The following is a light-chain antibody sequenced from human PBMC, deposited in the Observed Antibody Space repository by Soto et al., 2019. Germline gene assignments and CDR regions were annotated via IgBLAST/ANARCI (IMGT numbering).Light chain of an antibody. V-gene: IGKV3D-11*01. J-gene: IGKJ5*01. Sequence: EIVLTQSPATLYLSPGERATLSCRASQGVSSYLAWYQQKPGQAPRLLIYDASNRATGIPARFSGSGPGTDFTLTISSLEPEDFAVYYCQQRSNWHSITFGQGTRLEIK. CDR2: DAS. CDR1: QGVSSY. CDR3: QQRSNWHSIT.